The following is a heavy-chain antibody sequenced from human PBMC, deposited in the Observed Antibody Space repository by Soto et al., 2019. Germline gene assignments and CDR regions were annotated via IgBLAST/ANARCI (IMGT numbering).Heavy chain of an antibody. CDR2: ISGSGLKK. Sequence: VRSLRLSCAASGFISESFGMSWVRQAPGKGLEWISSISGSGLKKYYADSVKGRFTISRDNSKSRVYVELNNLSVEDTAVYHCAKNQGVELVPLATVDWFDPWGQGSVVTVSS. J-gene: IGHJ5*02. CDR1: GFISESFG. CDR3: AKNQGVELVPLATVDWFDP. D-gene: IGHD1-26*01. V-gene: IGHV3-23*01.